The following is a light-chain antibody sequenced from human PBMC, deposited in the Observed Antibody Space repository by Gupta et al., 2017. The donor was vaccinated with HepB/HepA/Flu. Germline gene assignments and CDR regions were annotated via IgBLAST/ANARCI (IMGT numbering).Light chain of an antibody. Sequence: EIVLTQSPGTLSLSPGDRATLSCRASQSVSGSYLAWYQQKPGQAPRLLIYGASSRATGIPDRFSGSGSGTDFTLTISRLEPEDFAVYYCQQYGVSPRRFGQGTKLEIK. V-gene: IGKV3-20*01. CDR3: QQYGVSPRR. J-gene: IGKJ2*04. CDR1: QSVSGSY. CDR2: GAS.